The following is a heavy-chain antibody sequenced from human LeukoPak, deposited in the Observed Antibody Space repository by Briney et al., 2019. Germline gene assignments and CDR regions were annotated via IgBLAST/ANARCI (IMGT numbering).Heavy chain of an antibody. Sequence: SETLSLTCTVSGGSISSYYWSWIRQPPGKGLEWIGYIYYSGSTNYNPSFKSRVTISFDTSKNQFSLKLSSLTAADTAVYYCARSKDILTGYCFDYWGQGTLVTVSS. CDR2: IYYSGST. J-gene: IGHJ4*02. CDR1: GGSISSYY. CDR3: ARSKDILTGYCFDY. D-gene: IGHD3-9*01. V-gene: IGHV4-59*01.